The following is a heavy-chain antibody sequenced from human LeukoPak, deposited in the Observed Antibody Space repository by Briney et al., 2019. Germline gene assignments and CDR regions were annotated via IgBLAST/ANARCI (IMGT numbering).Heavy chain of an antibody. CDR3: ARLVAYCSGGSCHDSYYYYYGMDV. V-gene: IGHV4-59*01. Sequence: PSGTLSLTCTVSGGSISSYYWSWIRQPPGKGLEWIGYIYYSGSTNYNPSLKSRVTISVDTSKNQFPLKLSSVTAADTAVYYCARLVAYCSGGSCHDSYYYYYGMDVWGQGTTVTVSS. D-gene: IGHD2-15*01. J-gene: IGHJ6*02. CDR1: GGSISSYY. CDR2: IYYSGST.